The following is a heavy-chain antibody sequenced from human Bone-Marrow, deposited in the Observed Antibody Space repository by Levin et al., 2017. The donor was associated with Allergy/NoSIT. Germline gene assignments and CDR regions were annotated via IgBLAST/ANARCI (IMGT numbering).Heavy chain of an antibody. D-gene: IGHD2-15*01. CDR2: IVVGSGNT. J-gene: IGHJ4*02. V-gene: IGHV1-58*02. CDR1: GLTFKNLT. CDR3: AADTEYCSGGSCIPY. Sequence: ASVKVSCKASGLTFKNLTIQWVRQARGQRLEWIGWIVVGSGNTNHAHKFQERVTVTRDMSTSTAYMELSSLRSEDTAVYYCAADTEYCSGGSCIPYWGQGTLVTVSS.